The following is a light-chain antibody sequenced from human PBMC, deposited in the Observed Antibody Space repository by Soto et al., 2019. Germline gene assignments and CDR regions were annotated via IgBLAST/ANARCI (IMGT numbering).Light chain of an antibody. J-gene: IGKJ2*01. V-gene: IGKV3-15*01. Sequence: EIVMTQSPAILSVSAGERVTLSCRASQMISNNLAWYQQKSGQAPRLLIYDASTRATGIPDRFSGNGSGTDFTPTISSLQSEDFEVYSCQQYSDWTQTFALGTKVEIK. CDR1: QMISNN. CDR3: QQYSDWTQT. CDR2: DAS.